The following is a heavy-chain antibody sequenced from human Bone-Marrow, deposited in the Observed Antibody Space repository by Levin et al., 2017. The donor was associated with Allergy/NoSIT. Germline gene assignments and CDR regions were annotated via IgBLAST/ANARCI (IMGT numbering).Heavy chain of an antibody. D-gene: IGHD3-10*01. CDR3: ARDREYHAFDI. CDR2: ISYDGSNK. CDR1: GFTFSSYA. V-gene: IGHV3-30-3*01. Sequence: GESLKISCAASGFTFSSYAMHWVRQAPGKGLEWVAVISYDGSNKYYADSVKGRFTISRDNSKNTLYLQMNSLRAEDTAVYYCARDREYHAFDIWGQGTMVTVSS. J-gene: IGHJ3*02.